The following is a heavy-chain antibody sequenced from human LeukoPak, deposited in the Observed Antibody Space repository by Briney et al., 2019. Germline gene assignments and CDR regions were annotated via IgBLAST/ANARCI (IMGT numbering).Heavy chain of an antibody. CDR1: GGSISSYY. CDR3: ARRRITMVRGVGAFDI. J-gene: IGHJ3*02. V-gene: IGHV4-59*08. D-gene: IGHD3-10*01. CDR2: IYYSGST. Sequence: SETLSLTCTVSGGSISSYYWSWIRQPPGKGVEGIGYIYYSGSTNYNPSLKSRVTISVDTSKNQFSLKLSSVTAADTAVYYCARRRITMVRGVGAFDIWGQGTMVTVSS.